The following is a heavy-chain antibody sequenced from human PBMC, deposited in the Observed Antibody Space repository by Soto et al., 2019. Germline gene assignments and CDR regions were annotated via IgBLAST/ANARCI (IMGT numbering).Heavy chain of an antibody. CDR1: GFTFSSYA. CDR2: ISGSGGST. V-gene: IGHV3-23*01. Sequence: PGGSLRLSCAASGFTFSSYAMSWVRQAPGKGLEWVSAISGSGGSTYYADSVKGRFTISRDNSKNTPYLQMNSLRAEDTAVYYCATTSSIVGAPAGFDYWRQGTLVPVSS. D-gene: IGHD1-26*01. J-gene: IGHJ4*02. CDR3: ATTSSIVGAPAGFDY.